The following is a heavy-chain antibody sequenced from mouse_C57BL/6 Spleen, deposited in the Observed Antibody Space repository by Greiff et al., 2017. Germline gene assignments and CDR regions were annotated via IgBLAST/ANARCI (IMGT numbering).Heavy chain of an antibody. J-gene: IGHJ2*01. CDR3: ARPPLYGSSLYYFDY. Sequence: QVQLQQPGTELVKPGASVKLSCKASGSNFTSYWMHWVKQRPGQGLEWIGNINPSNGGTQYNETFKGKATMTVDKSSSTAYMQLSRLTSEDSAVYYCARPPLYGSSLYYFDYWGQGTTLTVSS. CDR2: INPSNGGT. CDR1: GSNFTSYW. D-gene: IGHD1-1*01. V-gene: IGHV1-53*01.